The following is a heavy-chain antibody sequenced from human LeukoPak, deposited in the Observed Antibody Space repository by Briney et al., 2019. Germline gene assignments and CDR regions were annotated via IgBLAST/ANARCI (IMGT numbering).Heavy chain of an antibody. D-gene: IGHD3-10*01. CDR2: ISYDGSNK. CDR1: GFTFSSYA. CDR3: ARDHRGVRDYFDS. J-gene: IGHJ4*02. Sequence: GGSLRLSCAASGFTFSSYAMHWVRQAPGKGLEWVAVISYDGSNKYYADSVKGRFTISRDNSKNTLYLQMNSLRAEDTAVYYCARDHRGVRDYFDSWGQGTLVTVSS. V-gene: IGHV3-30-3*01.